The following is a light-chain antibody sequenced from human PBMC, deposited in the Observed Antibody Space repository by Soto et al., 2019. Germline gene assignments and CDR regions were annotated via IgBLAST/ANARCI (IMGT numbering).Light chain of an antibody. V-gene: IGKV3D-15*01. CDR2: GAS. Sequence: IVLTESPCTLSLSPGERATLSCRASQSVSNNYLAWYQQKPGQAPRLLIYGASNRATGIPARFSGGGSGTEFTLTINSLKSEDFAVYYCKTYNSWPLSSGGGTKV. J-gene: IGKJ4*01. CDR1: QSVSNN. CDR3: KTYNSWPLS.